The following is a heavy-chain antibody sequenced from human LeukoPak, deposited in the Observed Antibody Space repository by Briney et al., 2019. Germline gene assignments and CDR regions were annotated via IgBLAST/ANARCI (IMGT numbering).Heavy chain of an antibody. CDR1: GFRFSDYY. V-gene: IGHV3-11*04. CDR2: ISSSAATT. Sequence: GGSLRLSCVTSGFRFSDYYMLWIRQAPAKGPEWVAHISSSAATTLYADSVKGRFTVSRDNAKNSLYLEMTSLRAEDTAVYCCARDRGSTVTTVGYWGQGTLVAVSS. D-gene: IGHD4-17*01. CDR3: ARDRGSTVTTVGY. J-gene: IGHJ4*02.